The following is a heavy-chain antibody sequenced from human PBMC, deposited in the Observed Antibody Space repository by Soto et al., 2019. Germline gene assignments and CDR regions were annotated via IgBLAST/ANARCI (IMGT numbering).Heavy chain of an antibody. D-gene: IGHD3-9*01. CDR3: ARRMAATGPLDFFDY. Sequence: QVQLVQSGAEVKKPGASMTVSCKASGYTFTKYGITWVRQAPGQGLEWMGWINPNNGVTNYARHLQDRVSMTTDTSSSTAYMELSSLRSDDTAVYFCARRMAATGPLDFFDYWGQGTLATVSS. J-gene: IGHJ4*02. CDR1: GYTFTKYG. CDR2: INPNNGVT. V-gene: IGHV1-18*01.